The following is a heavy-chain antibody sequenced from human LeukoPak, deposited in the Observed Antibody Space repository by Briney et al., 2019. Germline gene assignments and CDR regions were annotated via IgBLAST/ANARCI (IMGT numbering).Heavy chain of an antibody. D-gene: IGHD2-15*01. J-gene: IGHJ6*02. Sequence: PGGSLRLSCAASGFIFSNYNMNWVRQAPGKGLEWVSAISGGSSTIYYADSVKGRFTISRDNAENSLYLQMNSLRAEDTAVYYCARVVGRYGYGMDVCGQGTTVTVSS. CDR2: ISGGSSTI. CDR1: GFIFSNYN. V-gene: IGHV3-48*04. CDR3: ARVVGRYGYGMDV.